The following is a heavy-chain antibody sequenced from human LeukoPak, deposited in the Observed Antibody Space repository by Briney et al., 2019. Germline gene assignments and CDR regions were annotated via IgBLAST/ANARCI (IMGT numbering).Heavy chain of an antibody. Sequence: GGSLTLSCVAPGFAFSDSAMSWVRLTAGKGLEWVSLSRADDYSTYYADSVKGRFTISRDNSKNTMYLQMNSLRAEDTAIYYCASRPSNTWAGPLDFWGQGILVTVSS. J-gene: IGHJ4*02. CDR2: SRADDYST. CDR1: GFAFSDSA. V-gene: IGHV3-23*01. D-gene: IGHD6-13*01. CDR3: ASRPSNTWAGPLDF.